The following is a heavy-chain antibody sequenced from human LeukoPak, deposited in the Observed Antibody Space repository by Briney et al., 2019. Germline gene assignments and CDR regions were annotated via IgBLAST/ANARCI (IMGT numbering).Heavy chain of an antibody. CDR1: GGSISSYF. V-gene: IGHV4-59*08. Sequence: SETLSLTCTVSGGSISSYFWSWIRQPPGKGLEWIGYIYSTGSTNYNPSLRGRVTISVDTSKNQFSLKLKSVTAADTAVYYCARREAQPMWGQGTMVTVSS. CDR2: IYSTGST. CDR3: ARREAQPM. J-gene: IGHJ3*02. D-gene: IGHD2-2*01.